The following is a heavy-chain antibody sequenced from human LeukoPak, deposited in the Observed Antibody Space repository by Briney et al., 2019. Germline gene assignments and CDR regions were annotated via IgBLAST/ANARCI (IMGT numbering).Heavy chain of an antibody. CDR2: IDHSGST. V-gene: IGHV4-34*01. Sequence: SETLSLTCAVYGGSLTAYYWSWIRQPPGRGLEWIGEIDHSGSTNYNPSLKSRVTISVDTYKNQVSLQMRSVTAADTAVYFCARHRSYFYGSGAVYYMDVWGSGTAVTLSS. CDR3: ARHRSYFYGSGAVYYMDV. D-gene: IGHD3-10*01. CDR1: GGSLTAYY. J-gene: IGHJ6*03.